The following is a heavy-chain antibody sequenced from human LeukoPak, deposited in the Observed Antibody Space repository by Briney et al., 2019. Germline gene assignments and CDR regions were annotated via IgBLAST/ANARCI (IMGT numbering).Heavy chain of an antibody. CDR1: GFTFSSYA. Sequence: GGSLRLSCAASGFTFSSYAMPWVRQAPGKGLEWVSTISGSGDSTYYSDSVKGRFTISRDNSENTLYLQLNSLRAEDTAVYYCAKGGWGTVLDYWGQGTLVTVSP. CDR3: AKGGWGTVLDY. J-gene: IGHJ4*02. D-gene: IGHD3-16*01. CDR2: ISGSGDST. V-gene: IGHV3-23*01.